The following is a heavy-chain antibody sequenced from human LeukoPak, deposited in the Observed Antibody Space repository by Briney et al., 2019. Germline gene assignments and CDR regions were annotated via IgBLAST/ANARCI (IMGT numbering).Heavy chain of an antibody. J-gene: IGHJ4*02. CDR1: GYTFTGYY. CDR3: ARSHSGSYEGDY. V-gene: IGHV1-2*06. CDR2: INPNSGGT. Sequence: ASVNASCKASGYTFTGYYMHWVRQAPGQGLEWVGRINPNSGGTNYAQKFQGRVTMTRDTSISTAYMELSRLRSDDTAVYYCARSHSGSYEGDYWGQGTLVTVSS. D-gene: IGHD1-26*01.